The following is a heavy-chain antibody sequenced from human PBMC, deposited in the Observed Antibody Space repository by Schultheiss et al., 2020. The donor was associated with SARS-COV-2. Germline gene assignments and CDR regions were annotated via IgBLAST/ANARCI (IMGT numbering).Heavy chain of an antibody. V-gene: IGHV4-39*07. D-gene: IGHD2-2*01. CDR3: ARGRYCSSTSCYQNDY. Sequence: SETLSLTCTVSGGSISSSSYYWGWIRQPPGKGLEWIGSIYYSGSTYYNPSLKSRVTISVDTSKNQFSLKLSSVTAADTAVYYCARGRYCSSTSCYQNDYWGQGTLVTVSS. CDR2: IYYSGST. CDR1: GGSISSSSYY. J-gene: IGHJ4*02.